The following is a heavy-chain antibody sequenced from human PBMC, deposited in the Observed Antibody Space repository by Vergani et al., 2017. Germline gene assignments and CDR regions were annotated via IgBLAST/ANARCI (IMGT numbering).Heavy chain of an antibody. V-gene: IGHV3-9*01. CDR2: ISWNSGSI. Sequence: EVQLVESGGGLVQPGRSLRPSCAASGFTFDDYAMHWVRQAPGKGLEWVSGISWNSGSIGYADSVKGRFTISRDNAKNSLYLQMNSLRAEDTALYYCAKTLDYGDYGCFDYWGQGTLVTVSS. CDR3: AKTLDYGDYGCFDY. CDR1: GFTFDDYA. D-gene: IGHD4-17*01. J-gene: IGHJ4*02.